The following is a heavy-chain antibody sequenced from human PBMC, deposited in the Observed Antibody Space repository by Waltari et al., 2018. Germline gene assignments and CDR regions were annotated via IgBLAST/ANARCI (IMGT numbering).Heavy chain of an antibody. Sequence: QVQIQQWGAGLLKPLETLSLTCAVRGGSSGGYYWSWIRQTPGQGPEWLGEINQIGNTNYNPSLNSRVTISLDTSRTQFSLSLTSVTAADTALYYCATSKSAHPWTFDFWGQGTLVTVSS. J-gene: IGHJ4*02. V-gene: IGHV4-34*01. CDR2: INQIGNT. CDR1: GGSSGGYY. D-gene: IGHD6-6*01. CDR3: ATSKSAHPWTFDF.